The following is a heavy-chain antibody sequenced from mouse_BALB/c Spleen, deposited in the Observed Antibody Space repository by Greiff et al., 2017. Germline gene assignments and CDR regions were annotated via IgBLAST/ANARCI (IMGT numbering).Heavy chain of an antibody. CDR2: ISSGGSYT. V-gene: IGHV5-6*01. D-gene: IGHD2-14*01. CDR3: ARPPRYDEAWFAY. Sequence: EVKLVESGGDLVKPGGSLKLSCAASGFTFSSYGMSWVRQTPDKRLEWVATISSGGSYTYYPDSVKGRFTISRDNAKNTLYLQMSSLKSEDTAMYYCARPPRYDEAWFAYWGQGTLVTVSA. J-gene: IGHJ3*01. CDR1: GFTFSSYG.